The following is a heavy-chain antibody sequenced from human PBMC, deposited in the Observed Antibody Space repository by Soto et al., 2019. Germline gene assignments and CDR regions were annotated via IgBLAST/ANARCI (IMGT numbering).Heavy chain of an antibody. D-gene: IGHD4-17*01. CDR2: IYYSGST. Sequence: PSETLSLTCSVSGGSISSSSYFWGWIRQPPGKGLEWIGSIYYSGSTNYNPSLKSRVTISVDTSKNQFSLKLSSVTAADTAVYYCARASTVTTRGSRNNWFDPWGQGTLVTVSS. CDR3: ARASTVTTRGSRNNWFDP. V-gene: IGHV4-39*07. J-gene: IGHJ5*02. CDR1: GGSISSSSYF.